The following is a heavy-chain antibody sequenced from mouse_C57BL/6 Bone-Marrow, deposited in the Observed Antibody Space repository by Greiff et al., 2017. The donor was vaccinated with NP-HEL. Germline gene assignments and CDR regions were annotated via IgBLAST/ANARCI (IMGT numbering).Heavy chain of an antibody. CDR2: IYPRDGST. CDR3: ARYGGNPGYAMDY. J-gene: IGHJ4*01. D-gene: IGHD1-1*02. Sequence: VKVVESGPELVKPGASVKLSCKASGYTFTSYDINWVKQRPGQGLEWIGWIYPRDGSTKYNEKFKGKATLTVDTSSSTAYMELHSLTSEDSAVYFCARYGGNPGYAMDYWGQGTSVTVSS. V-gene: IGHV1-85*01. CDR1: GYTFTSYD.